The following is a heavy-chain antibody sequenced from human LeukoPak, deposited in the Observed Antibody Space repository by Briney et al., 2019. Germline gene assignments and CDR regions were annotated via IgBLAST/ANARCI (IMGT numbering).Heavy chain of an antibody. J-gene: IGHJ4*02. Sequence: QPGGSLRLSCAASGFTFSTYAMSWVRQAPGKGLEWVSAICGSDSSRYYADSVKGRFTISRDNSKNTLYLQMNSLRGEDTAVYYCAKGGSPSCYSSSGYWGQGTLVTVSS. CDR3: AKGGSPSCYSSSGY. V-gene: IGHV3-23*01. CDR1: GFTFSTYA. D-gene: IGHD2-2*01. CDR2: ICGSDSSR.